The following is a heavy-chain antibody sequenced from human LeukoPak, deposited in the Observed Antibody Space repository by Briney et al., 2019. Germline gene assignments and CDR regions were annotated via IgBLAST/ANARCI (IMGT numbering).Heavy chain of an antibody. V-gene: IGHV3-66*01. J-gene: IGHJ4*02. CDR3: AKGSGSSWPYYFDS. CDR2: IYSGGST. D-gene: IGHD6-13*01. Sequence: GGSLRLSCAASGFTVSSNYMSWVRQAPGKGLEWVSVIYSGGSTYYADSVKGRFTISRDNSKNTLYLQMNSLRAEDTAVYFCAKGSGSSWPYYFDSWGQGILVTVSS. CDR1: GFTVSSNY.